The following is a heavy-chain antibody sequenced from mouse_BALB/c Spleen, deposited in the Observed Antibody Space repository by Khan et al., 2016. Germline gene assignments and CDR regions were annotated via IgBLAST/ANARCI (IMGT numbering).Heavy chain of an antibody. CDR2: INPDSYTI. J-gene: IGHJ3*01. D-gene: IGHD1-1*01. Sequence: EVKLLESGGGLVHPGGSLKLSCAASGFDFSRYWMSWVRQAPGKGLEWIGEINPDSYTINYTPSLKDKFIISRDNAKNTLYLQMSKVRSEETALYYCARAVYYGYLAYWGQGTLVTVSA. CDR1: GFDFSRYW. CDR3: ARAVYYGYLAY. V-gene: IGHV4-1*02.